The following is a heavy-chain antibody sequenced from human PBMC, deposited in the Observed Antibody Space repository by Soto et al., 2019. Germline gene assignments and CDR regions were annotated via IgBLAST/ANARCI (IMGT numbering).Heavy chain of an antibody. CDR1: GGSVSSGGYY. CDR2: IYYSGST. Sequence: QVQLQESGPGLVRPSQTLSLTCTVSGGSVSSGGYYWSWIRQHPGKGLEWIGYIYYSGSTYYNPSLKSRVTISVDTSKNQFSLKLSSVTAADTAVYYCARGGRRSPAMDVWGQGTTVTVSS. V-gene: IGHV4-31*03. CDR3: ARGGRRSPAMDV. J-gene: IGHJ6*02.